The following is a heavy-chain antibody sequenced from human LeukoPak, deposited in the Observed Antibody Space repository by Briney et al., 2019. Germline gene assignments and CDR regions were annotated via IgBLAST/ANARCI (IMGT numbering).Heavy chain of an antibody. CDR3: ARDVDRQRIAAAGLGFDY. Sequence: GASVKVSCKASGYSFTIYGISWVRQAPGQGLEWMGWISPYNGNTNYAQKLQGRVTMTTDTSTRTTYMELRSLKSDDTAVYYCARDVDRQRIAAAGLGFDYWGQGTLVTVSS. D-gene: IGHD6-13*01. CDR2: ISPYNGNT. V-gene: IGHV1-18*01. J-gene: IGHJ4*02. CDR1: GYSFTIYG.